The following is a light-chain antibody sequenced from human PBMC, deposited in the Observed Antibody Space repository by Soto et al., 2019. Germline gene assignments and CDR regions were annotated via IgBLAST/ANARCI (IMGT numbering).Light chain of an antibody. CDR2: HAS. CDR1: QSVSSNY. Sequence: EIVLMQSPGTLSLSPGERDTLSCRASQSVSSNYLAWYQQKPGQAPRLLIYHASSRATGIPDSFSGSGSGTDFTLTISRLEPEDFAVYYCQQYAHSPITFGQGTRLEIK. CDR3: QQYAHSPIT. V-gene: IGKV3-20*01. J-gene: IGKJ5*01.